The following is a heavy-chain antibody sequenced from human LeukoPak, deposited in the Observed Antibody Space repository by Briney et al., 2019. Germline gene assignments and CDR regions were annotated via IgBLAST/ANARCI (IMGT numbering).Heavy chain of an antibody. V-gene: IGHV3-30*02. Sequence: PGGSLRLSCAASGFTFSSYGMHWVRQAPGKGLEWVAFIRYDGSNKYYADSVKGRFTISRDNSKNTLYLQMNSLRAEDTAVYYCAKDSLVHGGFWTRYFDYWGQGTLVTVSS. J-gene: IGHJ4*02. D-gene: IGHD3/OR15-3a*01. CDR1: GFTFSSYG. CDR2: IRYDGSNK. CDR3: AKDSLVHGGFWTRYFDY.